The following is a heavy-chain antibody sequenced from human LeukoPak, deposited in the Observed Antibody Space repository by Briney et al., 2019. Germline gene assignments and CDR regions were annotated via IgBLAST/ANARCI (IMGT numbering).Heavy chain of an antibody. CDR1: GGTFSSYA. V-gene: IGHV1-69*01. Sequence: SVKVSCKASGGTFSSYAISWVRQAPGQGLEWMGGIIPIFGTANYAQKFQGRVTITADESTSTAYMELSSLRSEDTAVYYCARVLALPQHPFDPWGQGTLVTVSS. D-gene: IGHD3-3*02. CDR2: IIPIFGTA. J-gene: IGHJ5*02. CDR3: ARVLALPQHPFDP.